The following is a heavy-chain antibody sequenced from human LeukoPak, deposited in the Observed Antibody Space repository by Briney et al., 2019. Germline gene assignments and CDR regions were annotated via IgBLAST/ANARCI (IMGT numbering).Heavy chain of an antibody. D-gene: IGHD6-6*01. CDR1: GGSISSSSYY. V-gene: IGHV4-61*05. CDR2: IYYSGST. J-gene: IGHJ4*02. Sequence: SETLSLTCTVSGGSISSSSYYWGWIRQPPGKGLEWIGYIYYSGSTNYNPSLKSRVTISVDTSKNQFSLKLSSVTAADTAVYYCARGVLWQLVPLDYWGQGTLVTVSS. CDR3: ARGVLWQLVPLDY.